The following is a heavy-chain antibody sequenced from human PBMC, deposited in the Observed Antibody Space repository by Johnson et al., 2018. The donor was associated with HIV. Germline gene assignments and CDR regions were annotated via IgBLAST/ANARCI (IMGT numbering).Heavy chain of an antibody. CDR3: ARGRKDMEAADGLDNDAFDM. CDR2: ISYDAGKK. D-gene: IGHD6-13*01. Sequence: QVQLVESGGGVVQPGRSLRLSCAASGFTFSSYAMHWVRQAPGKGLEWVAVISYDAGKKYYADSVRGRFTISRDISKNTLYLQMDSLRPDDKALYYCARGRKDMEAADGLDNDAFDMWGQGTLVTVSS. CDR1: GFTFSSYA. J-gene: IGHJ3*02. V-gene: IGHV3-30*04.